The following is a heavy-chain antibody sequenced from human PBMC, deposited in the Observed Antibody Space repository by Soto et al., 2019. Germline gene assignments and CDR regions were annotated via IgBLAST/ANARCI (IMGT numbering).Heavy chain of an antibody. CDR1: GYTFTSYD. Sequence: QVQLVQSGAEVKKPGASVKVSCKASGYTFTSYDINWVRQATGQGLEWMGWMNPNSGNTGYAQKFQGRVTMTRNTYLVTAYMELSSLRSEDTAVYYCARPSTFSYDHSGSLVFDYWGQGTQVTVSS. J-gene: IGHJ4*02. CDR3: ARPSTFSYDHSGSLVFDY. D-gene: IGHD5-12*01. CDR2: MNPNSGNT. V-gene: IGHV1-8*01.